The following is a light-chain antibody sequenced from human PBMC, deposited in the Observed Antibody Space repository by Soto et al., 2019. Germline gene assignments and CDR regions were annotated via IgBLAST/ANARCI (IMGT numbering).Light chain of an antibody. CDR3: HHRSNWPPEDT. CDR1: QPINTY. CDR2: DAS. J-gene: IGKJ2*01. Sequence: VLWTQSPATLSFTPGESATLSCRASQPINTYLGWYQQKSGQSPRLLIYDASNRAADIPARFSASGFGTDFTLTISTLKPEDFGTYYCHHRSNWPPEDTFGQGTKLEI. V-gene: IGKV3-11*01.